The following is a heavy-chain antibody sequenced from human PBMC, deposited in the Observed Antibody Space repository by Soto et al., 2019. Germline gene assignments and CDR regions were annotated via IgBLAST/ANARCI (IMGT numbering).Heavy chain of an antibody. D-gene: IGHD2-2*02. Sequence: SETLSLTCSVSGGSISGHCWSWIRQPAGKRLEWIGRVYSGGNTIYNPSLKSRVTISIDTSKHQFSLDLTSVTAADTAVYYCARDNVPSGFYTVFDKWHQVNMVTVCS. CDR2: VYSGGNT. CDR1: GGSISGHC. V-gene: IGHV4-4*07. CDR3: ARDNVPSGFYTVFDK. J-gene: IGHJ4*02.